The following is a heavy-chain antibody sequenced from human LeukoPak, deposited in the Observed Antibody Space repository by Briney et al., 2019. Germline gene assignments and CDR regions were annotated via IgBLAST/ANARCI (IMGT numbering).Heavy chain of an antibody. CDR2: ISYDGSNK. CDR1: GFTFSSYG. D-gene: IGHD3-22*01. V-gene: IGHV3-30*18. J-gene: IGHJ5*02. Sequence: GGSLRLSCAASGFTFSSYGMHWVRQAPGKGLEWVAVISYDGSNKYYADSVKGRFTISRDNSKNTLYLQMNSLRAEDTAVYYCAKDLMISSWGQGTLVTVSS. CDR3: AKDLMISS.